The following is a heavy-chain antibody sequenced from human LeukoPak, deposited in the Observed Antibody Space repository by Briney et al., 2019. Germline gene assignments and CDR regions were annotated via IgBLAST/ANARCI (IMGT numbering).Heavy chain of an antibody. CDR1: GGSISSGGYS. V-gene: IGHV4-30-2*01. Sequence: SETLSLTCAVSGGSISSGGYSWSWIRQPPGKGLEWIGYIYHSGSTYYNPSLKSRVTISVDRSKNQFSLKLSSVTAADTAVYYCAKRTVGYYYYGMDVWGQGTTVTVSS. CDR2: IYHSGST. J-gene: IGHJ6*02. CDR3: AKRTVGYYYYGMDV. D-gene: IGHD4-23*01.